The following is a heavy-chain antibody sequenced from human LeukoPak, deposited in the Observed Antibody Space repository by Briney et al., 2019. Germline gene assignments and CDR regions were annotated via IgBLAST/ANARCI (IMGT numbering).Heavy chain of an antibody. CDR2: IYYSGST. CDR3: AREYYYGSGSYSY. CDR1: GGSISSSSYY. Sequence: PSETLSLTCTVSGGSISSSSYYWGWIRQPPGKGLEWIGSIYYSGSTNYNPSLKSRVTISVDTSKNQFSLKLSSVTAADTAVYYCAREYYYGSGSYSYWGQGTLVTVSS. D-gene: IGHD3-10*01. J-gene: IGHJ4*02. V-gene: IGHV4-39*01.